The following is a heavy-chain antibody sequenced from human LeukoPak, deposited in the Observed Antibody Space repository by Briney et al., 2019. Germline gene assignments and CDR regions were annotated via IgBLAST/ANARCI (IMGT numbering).Heavy chain of an antibody. CDR3: ARVEADYARNY. D-gene: IGHD4-17*01. Sequence: GGSLRLSCAASGFTFSSYWMSWVRQAPGKGLEWVANIKQDGSEKYYVDTVKGRFTISRDNSKNTLYLQMNSLRAEDTAVYYCARVEADYARNYWGQGTLVTVSS. V-gene: IGHV3-7*01. CDR1: GFTFSSYW. CDR2: IKQDGSEK. J-gene: IGHJ4*02.